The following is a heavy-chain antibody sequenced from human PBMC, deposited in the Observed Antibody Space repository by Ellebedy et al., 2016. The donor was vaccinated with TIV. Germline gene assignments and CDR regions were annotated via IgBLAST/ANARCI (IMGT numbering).Heavy chain of an antibody. V-gene: IGHV4-4*02. Sequence: SETLSLTXSVSGESISSNYWWSWVRQPPGKGLEWIGEIFHTGSTNYNPSLKSRVTISVDNSKNVFSLNLGSVTAADTAMYYCARERFTGSRFALDYWGQGTLVTVSS. CDR3: ARERFTGSRFALDY. CDR1: GESISSNYW. J-gene: IGHJ4*02. D-gene: IGHD1-26*01. CDR2: IFHTGST.